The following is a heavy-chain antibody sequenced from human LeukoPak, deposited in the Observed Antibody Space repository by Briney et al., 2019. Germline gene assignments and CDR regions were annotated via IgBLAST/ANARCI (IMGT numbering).Heavy chain of an antibody. Sequence: GGSLRLSCAASGFTFSTDAMTWVRQAPGKGLQWVSAISGSGGDTYYEDSVKGRFTISRDNSKNMMYLQMNSLRAEDTAVYYCARDSSGWSKNYWGRGTLVTVSS. CDR2: ISGSGGDT. D-gene: IGHD6-19*01. CDR1: GFTFSTDA. V-gene: IGHV3-23*01. J-gene: IGHJ4*02. CDR3: ARDSSGWSKNY.